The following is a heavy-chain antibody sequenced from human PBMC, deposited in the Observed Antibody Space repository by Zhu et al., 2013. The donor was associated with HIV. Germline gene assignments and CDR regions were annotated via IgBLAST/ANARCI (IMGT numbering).Heavy chain of an antibody. CDR2: ISGSGGST. V-gene: IGHV3-23*01. Sequence: EVQLLESGGGLVQPGGSLRLSCAASGFTFSSYAMSWVRQAPGKGLEWVSAISGSGGSTYYADSVKGRFTISRDNSKNTLYLQMNSLRAEDTAVYYCAKVLEALVGAHYYYYYGMDVWGQGPRSPSP. J-gene: IGHJ6*02. CDR3: AKVLEALVGAHYYYYYGMDV. D-gene: IGHD3-10*01. CDR1: GFTFSSYA.